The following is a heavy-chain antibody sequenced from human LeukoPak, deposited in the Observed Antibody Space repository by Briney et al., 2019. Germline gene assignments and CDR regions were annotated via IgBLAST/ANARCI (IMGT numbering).Heavy chain of an antibody. D-gene: IGHD1-1*01. J-gene: IGHJ5*02. CDR3: ARGASGGGWNDGWFDP. Sequence: SETLSLTCAVYGGSFSGYYWSWIRQPPGKGLEWIGEINHGGSTNYNPSLKSRVTISVDTSKNQFSLKLSSVTAADTAVYYCARGASGGGWNDGWFDPWGQGTLVTVSS. CDR2: INHGGST. CDR1: GGSFSGYY. V-gene: IGHV4-34*01.